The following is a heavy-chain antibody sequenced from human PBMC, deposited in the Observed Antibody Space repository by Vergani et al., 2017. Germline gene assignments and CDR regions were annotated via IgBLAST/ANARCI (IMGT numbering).Heavy chain of an antibody. D-gene: IGHD1-14*01. CDR1: GFTFNHYA. Sequence: EVQLLESGGDLVQPGGSLRLSCAASGFTFNHYAMNWVRQAPGKGLEWVSGISGSGGSTYYAGSVKGRFTISRDSSKNTLYLHMNSLRDENTAVYYCARVAKIRGNPRYYYGMDGWSQGTTVTVSS. CDR3: ARVAKIRGNPRYYYGMDG. V-gene: IGHV3-23*01. J-gene: IGHJ6*02. CDR2: ISGSGGST.